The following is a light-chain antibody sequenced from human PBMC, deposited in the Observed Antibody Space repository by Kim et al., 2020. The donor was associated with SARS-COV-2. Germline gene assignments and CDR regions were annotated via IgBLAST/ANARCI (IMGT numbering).Light chain of an antibody. CDR3: QQRSYWPPLT. CDR1: QSVATY. CDR2: DSS. V-gene: IGKV3-11*01. Sequence: EVVLTQSPATLSLSPGDIATLSCRASQSVATYLAWYQQKPGQAPRLLIYDSSIRATGIPARFSGSGSGTDFTLTISSLEPEDFAVYFCQQRSYWPPLTFGGGTKLEI. J-gene: IGKJ4*01.